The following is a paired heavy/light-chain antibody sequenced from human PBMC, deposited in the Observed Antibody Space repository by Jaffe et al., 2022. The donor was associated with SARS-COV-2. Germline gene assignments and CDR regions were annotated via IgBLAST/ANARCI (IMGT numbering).Light chain of an antibody. Sequence: DIQMTQSPSTLSASVGDRVTITCRASQSISGWLAWYQQKAGRAPNLLIYKTSSLVSGVPSRFSGSGSGTEFILTISSLQPDDIATYYCQQYTTYSWTFGQGTEVEIK. CDR2: KTS. CDR1: QSISGW. J-gene: IGKJ1*01. CDR3: QQYTTYSWT. V-gene: IGKV1-5*03.
Heavy chain of an antibody. V-gene: IGHV3-66*02. J-gene: IGHJ4*02. D-gene: IGHD2-2*01. Sequence: EVSLVESGGGLVQPGGSLRLSCAASGFTVDNKYMIWVRQAPGKGLEWVSVIYGGGSTYYADSVKGRFTISRDNSKNTLFLQMNSLRVEDTAVYFCITVPSTNPDPVGYWGQGTLVTVSS. CDR2: IYGGGST. CDR3: ITVPSTNPDPVGY. CDR1: GFTVDNKY.